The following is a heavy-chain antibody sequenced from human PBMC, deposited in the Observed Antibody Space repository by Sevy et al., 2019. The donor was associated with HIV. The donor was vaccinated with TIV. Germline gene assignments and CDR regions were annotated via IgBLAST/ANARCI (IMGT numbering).Heavy chain of an antibody. V-gene: IGHV1-2*04. Sequence: ASVKVSCKASGYTFAGYYIHWVRQAPGQGLEWMGWIHPDSGGTKYAQKFQGWVTMTRDTSISTAYMELSRLTSDDTAVYFCSRSFYYDTPRGVDYWGQRTLVTGSS. CDR3: SRSFYYDTPRGVDY. CDR1: GYTFAGYY. CDR2: IHPDSGGT. J-gene: IGHJ4*02. D-gene: IGHD3-22*01.